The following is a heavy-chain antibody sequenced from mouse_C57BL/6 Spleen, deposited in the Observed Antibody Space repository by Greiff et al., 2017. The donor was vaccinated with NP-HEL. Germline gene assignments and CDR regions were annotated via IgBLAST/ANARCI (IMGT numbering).Heavy chain of an antibody. CDR2: IYPRSGNT. D-gene: IGHD1-1*01. J-gene: IGHJ1*03. Sequence: QVQLKESGAELARPGASVKLSCKASGYTFTSYGISWVKQRTGQGLEWIGEIYPRSGNTYYNEKFKGKATLTADKSSSTAYMELRSLTSEDSAVYFCARENLLLRYFDVWGTGTTVTVSS. CDR3: ARENLLLRYFDV. V-gene: IGHV1-81*01. CDR1: GYTFTSYG.